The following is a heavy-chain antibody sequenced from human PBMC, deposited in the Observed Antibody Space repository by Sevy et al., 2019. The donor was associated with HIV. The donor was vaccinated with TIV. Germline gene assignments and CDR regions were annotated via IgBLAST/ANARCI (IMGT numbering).Heavy chain of an antibody. CDR1: GFTFSIYA. CDR2: ISYDGGKR. J-gene: IGHJ6*02. V-gene: IGHV3-30*04. Sequence: GGSLRLSCAASGFTFSIYATHWVRQAPGKGLEWVAVISYDGGKRYYVDSVKGRFTISRDNSKDTLYLQMNSLRPEDTAVYYCARDLPSAVTDPFYYYGMDVWGQGTTVTVSS. CDR3: ARDLPSAVTDPFYYYGMDV. D-gene: IGHD2-21*02.